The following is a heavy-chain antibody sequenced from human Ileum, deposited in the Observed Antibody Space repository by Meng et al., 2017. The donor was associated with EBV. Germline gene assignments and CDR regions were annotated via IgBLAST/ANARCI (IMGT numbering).Heavy chain of an antibody. J-gene: IGHJ4*02. CDR3: ASRPGFNIGPIDF. D-gene: IGHD3/OR15-3a*01. CDR1: GYTFTRYP. CDR2: INTDNGET. Sequence: VQCVQMWAEAKKPGASVKLSCKASGYTFTRYPIHWVRQAPGQRPEWMGWINTDNGETEFSQKFQGRVTITRDTSATTAYMELISLRSEDTAVYYCASRPGFNIGPIDFWGQGTLVTVSS. V-gene: IGHV1-3*04.